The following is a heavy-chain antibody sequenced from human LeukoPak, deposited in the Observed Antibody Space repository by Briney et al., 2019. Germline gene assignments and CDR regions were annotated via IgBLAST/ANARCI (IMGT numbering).Heavy chain of an antibody. CDR1: GGSFSGYY. Sequence: PSETLSLTCAVYGGSFSGYYGSWIRQPPGEGREWIGEINRSGSTKYNPSLKSRVTISVDTSKNQFSLKLSSVTAADTAVYYCARAGRRNIVVVPAARRFDPWGQGTLVTVSS. V-gene: IGHV4-34*01. CDR2: INRSGST. J-gene: IGHJ5*02. CDR3: ARAGRRNIVVVPAARRFDP. D-gene: IGHD2-2*01.